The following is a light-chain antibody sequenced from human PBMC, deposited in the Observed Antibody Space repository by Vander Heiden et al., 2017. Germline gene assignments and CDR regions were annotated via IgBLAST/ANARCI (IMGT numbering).Light chain of an antibody. CDR1: KVGDKY. CDR3: QAWDSSTAGVV. Sequence: SYQLTQQPSVPGSPGQTASITCSGDKVGDKYACWYQQKPGQSPVLVIYQDSKRPSGIPERFSGSNSGNTATLTISGTQAMDEADYYCQAWDSSTAGVVFGGGTKLTVL. V-gene: IGLV3-1*01. CDR2: QDS. J-gene: IGLJ2*01.